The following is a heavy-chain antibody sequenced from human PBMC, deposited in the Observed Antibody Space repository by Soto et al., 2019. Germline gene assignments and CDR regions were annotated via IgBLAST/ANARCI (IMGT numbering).Heavy chain of an antibody. D-gene: IGHD5-12*01. CDR2: IKQDGSEK. J-gene: IGHJ6*02. V-gene: IGHV3-7*01. Sequence: EVQLVESGGGLVQPGGSLRLSCAASGFTFSSYWMSWVRQAPGKGLEWVANIKQDGSEKYYVDSVKGRFTISRDNAKNSLYQQQNSLRAEETAVYYCARGGASPTSDGPDYYYYYGMDVWGQGTTVTVSS. CDR3: ARGGASPTSDGPDYYYYYGMDV. CDR1: GFTFSSYW.